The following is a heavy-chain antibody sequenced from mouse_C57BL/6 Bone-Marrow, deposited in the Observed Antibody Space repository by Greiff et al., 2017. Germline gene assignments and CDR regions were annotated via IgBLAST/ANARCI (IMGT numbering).Heavy chain of an antibody. CDR3: ARGSSSPWFAY. Sequence: QVQLQQPGAELVMPGASVKLSCKASGYTFTSYWMHWVKQRPGQGLEWIGEIDPSDSYTNYNQKFKGKSTLTVDKSSSTAYMQLSSLTSEDSAVYYCARGSSSPWFAYWGKGTLVTVSA. J-gene: IGHJ3*01. CDR2: IDPSDSYT. V-gene: IGHV1-69*01. D-gene: IGHD1-1*01. CDR1: GYTFTSYW.